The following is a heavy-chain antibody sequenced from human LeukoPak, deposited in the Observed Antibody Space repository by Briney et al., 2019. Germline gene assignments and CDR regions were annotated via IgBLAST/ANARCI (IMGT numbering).Heavy chain of an antibody. Sequence: GGSLRLSCAASGFTFSSYSMNWVRQAPGKGLEWVSSISSSSSYIYYADSVKGRFTISRDNAKNSLYLQMNSLRAEDTAVYYCARDSGYDFWSGYYLIGGATKIAALVDIWGQGTMVTVSS. CDR1: GFTFSSYS. CDR3: ARDSGYDFWSGYYLIGGATKIAALVDI. D-gene: IGHD3-3*01. CDR2: ISSSSSYI. V-gene: IGHV3-21*01. J-gene: IGHJ3*02.